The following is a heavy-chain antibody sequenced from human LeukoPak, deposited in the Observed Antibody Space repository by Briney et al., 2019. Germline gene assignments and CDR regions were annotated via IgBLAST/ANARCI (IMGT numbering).Heavy chain of an antibody. CDR1: GLTFSSHA. Sequence: GGSLRLSCVASGLTFSSHAMTWVRQTPEKGLEWVSAISGSGGSTYYADSVKGRFTISRDNSKNTLYLQMNSLRAEDTAVYYCAKAPRGYYFDYWGQGTLVTVSS. J-gene: IGHJ4*02. V-gene: IGHV3-23*01. CDR3: AKAPRGYYFDY. CDR2: ISGSGGST.